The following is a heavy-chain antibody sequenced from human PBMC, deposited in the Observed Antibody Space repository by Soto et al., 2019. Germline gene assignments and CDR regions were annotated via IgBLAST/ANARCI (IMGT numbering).Heavy chain of an antibody. Sequence: PGGSLRLSCAASGFTVTNSYMAWVRQAPGKGLEWVSVVYTSGRTYHADSVKGRFTVSRDISTNMFFLQMNKLSAEDMATYYCARAGFDRLYFDQWGRGTLVTVAS. J-gene: IGHJ4*02. V-gene: IGHV3-53*01. CDR3: ARAGFDRLYFDQ. D-gene: IGHD3-9*01. CDR1: GFTVTNSY. CDR2: VYTSGRT.